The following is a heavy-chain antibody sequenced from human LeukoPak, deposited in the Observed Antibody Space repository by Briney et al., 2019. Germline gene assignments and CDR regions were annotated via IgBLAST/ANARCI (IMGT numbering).Heavy chain of an antibody. Sequence: AASVKVSCKASGYTFTSYGISWVRQAPGQGLEWMGWISAYNGNANYAQKFQGRVTMTTDTSTSTAYMELRSLRSDDTAVYYCARLVVGAPPPYWGQGTLVTVSS. CDR1: GYTFTSYG. CDR2: ISAYNGNA. CDR3: ARLVVGAPPPY. V-gene: IGHV1-18*01. D-gene: IGHD1-26*01. J-gene: IGHJ4*02.